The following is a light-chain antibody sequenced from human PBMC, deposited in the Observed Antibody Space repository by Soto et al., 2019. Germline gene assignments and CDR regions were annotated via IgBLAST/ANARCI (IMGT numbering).Light chain of an antibody. CDR1: QSSSRW. CDR2: RAS. J-gene: IGKJ4*01. Sequence: DIQMTQSPSTLSASVGDRVTITCRASQSSSRWLAWYQQRPGKAPKLMIYRASTLERGVPSRFSGSGSGTEFTLTISSLQPDDFATYYCQQYNSYSLTFGGGTKVEIK. CDR3: QQYNSYSLT. V-gene: IGKV1-5*03.